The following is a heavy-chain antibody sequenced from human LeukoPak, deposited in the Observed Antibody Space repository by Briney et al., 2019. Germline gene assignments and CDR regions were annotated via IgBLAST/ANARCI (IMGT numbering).Heavy chain of an antibody. J-gene: IGHJ4*02. D-gene: IGHD1-14*01. CDR2: IVVGSGNT. CDR1: GFTFTSSA. Sequence: ASVKVSCKASGFTFTSSAMQWVRQARGQRLEGIGWIVVGSGNTNYAQKLQERVTITRDMSTSTAYVELRRLRSGHTAVYYCAEPKTDDLAPGGFDYWGQGTLVTVSS. V-gene: IGHV1-58*02. CDR3: AEPKTDDLAPGGFDY.